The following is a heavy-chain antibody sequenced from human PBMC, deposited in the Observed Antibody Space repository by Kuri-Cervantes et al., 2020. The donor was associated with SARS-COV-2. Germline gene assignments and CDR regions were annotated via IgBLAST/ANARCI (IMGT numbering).Heavy chain of an antibody. D-gene: IGHD6-13*01. J-gene: IGHJ3*02. CDR3: AKGKGIAAGSDAFDI. V-gene: IGHV3-30*18. CDR1: GFTFSSYG. CDR2: ISYDGSNK. Sequence: GESLKISCAASGFTFSSYGMHWVRQAPGKGLEWVAVISYDGSNKYYADSVKGRFTISRDNSKNTLYLQMNSLRAEDTAVYCCAKGKGIAAGSDAFDIWGQGTMVTVSS.